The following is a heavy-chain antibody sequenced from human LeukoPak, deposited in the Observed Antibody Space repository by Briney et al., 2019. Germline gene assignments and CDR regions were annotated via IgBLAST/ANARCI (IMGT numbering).Heavy chain of an antibody. CDR3: ARHGGYDRSGYWFDP. CDR1: GGSLSSSNYY. V-gene: IGHV4-39*01. Sequence: SDTLSLTCTVSGGSLSSSNYYWGWIRQPPGKGLEWIGSIHYSGSTYHNPSLKSRVTISVDTSKNQFSLKLSSVIAADTAVYYCARHGGYDRSGYWFDPWGQGTLITVSS. J-gene: IGHJ5*02. D-gene: IGHD3-22*01. CDR2: IHYSGST.